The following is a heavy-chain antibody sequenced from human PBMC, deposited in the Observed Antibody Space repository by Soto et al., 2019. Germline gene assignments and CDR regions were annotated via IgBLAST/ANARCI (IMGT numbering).Heavy chain of an antibody. J-gene: IGHJ6*02. Sequence: QVQLVQSGGEVKKPGASVKVSCKASGYTFSSYGINWVRQAPGQGLEWLGWISPYDGNTKYAQILQGRVSMTTDTSTKTPYREVRSLRSDDTAVYYCARGGYYDSSGSRNYHYYGMNVWGQGTTVTVSS. CDR2: ISPYDGNT. CDR3: ARGGYYDSSGSRNYHYYGMNV. CDR1: GYTFSSYG. V-gene: IGHV1-18*01. D-gene: IGHD3-22*01.